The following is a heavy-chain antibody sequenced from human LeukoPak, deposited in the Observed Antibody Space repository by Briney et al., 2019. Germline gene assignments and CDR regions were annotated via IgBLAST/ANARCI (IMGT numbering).Heavy chain of an antibody. CDR1: GYTFTGYY. CDR3: ARDQPNYDFWSGNFDY. Sequence: ASVKVSCKASGYTFTGYYMHWVRQAPGQGLEWMGWINPNSGGTNYAQKLHGRVTMTRATSISTSYMELSRLSSDDTAVYYCARDQPNYDFWSGNFDYWGQGTLVTVSS. J-gene: IGHJ4*02. D-gene: IGHD3-3*01. V-gene: IGHV1-2*02. CDR2: INPNSGGT.